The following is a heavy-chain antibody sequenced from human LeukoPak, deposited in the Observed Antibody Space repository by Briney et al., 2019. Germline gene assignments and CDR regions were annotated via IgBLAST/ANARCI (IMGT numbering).Heavy chain of an antibody. CDR3: AKGRNLGELLSRQIDY. CDR1: GFTFSSYG. J-gene: IGHJ4*02. V-gene: IGHV3-23*01. CDR2: ISGSGSST. D-gene: IGHD3-10*01. Sequence: GGSLRLSCAASGFTFSSYGMSWVRQAPGKGLEWVSAISGSGSSTYYADSVKGRFTISRDNSKNTLYLQMNSLRAEDTAVYYCAKGRNLGELLSRQIDYWGQGTLVTVSS.